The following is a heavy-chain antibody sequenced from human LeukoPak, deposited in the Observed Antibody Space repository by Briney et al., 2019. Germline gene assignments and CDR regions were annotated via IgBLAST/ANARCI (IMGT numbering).Heavy chain of an antibody. J-gene: IGHJ4*02. D-gene: IGHD6-19*01. CDR3: ARDLPFGAVTGTFDY. CDR1: GFTFTNYY. V-gene: IGHV1-2*02. Sequence: ASVKVSCKASGFTFTNYYMHWVRQAPGQGLEWMGWINPNSGGTNSAQKFQGRVTMTRDTSISTAYMELSRLRSDDTAVYYCARDLPFGAVTGTFDYWGQGTLVTVSS. CDR2: INPNSGGT.